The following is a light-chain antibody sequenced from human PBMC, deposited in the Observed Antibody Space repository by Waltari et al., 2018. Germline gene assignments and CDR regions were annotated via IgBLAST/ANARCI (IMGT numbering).Light chain of an antibody. Sequence: YQQHPSKAPKLRIYDVSNRPSGVSNRFSGSKSGNTASLTISGLQAEDEADYHCSSYSSSSTKVVFGGGTKLTVL. CDR3: SSYSSSSTKVV. V-gene: IGLV2-14*03. J-gene: IGLJ2*01. CDR2: DVS.